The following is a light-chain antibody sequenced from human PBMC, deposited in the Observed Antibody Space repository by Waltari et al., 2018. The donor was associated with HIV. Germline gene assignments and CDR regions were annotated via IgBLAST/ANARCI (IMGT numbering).Light chain of an antibody. V-gene: IGLV2-14*01. Sequence: QSPLTQPPPVSGPPGQPTPFPCPGPSFDVGLITYLSWYQQHPGRAPKLLIYEVTSRPSGVSDRFSGSKSGNTASLTISGLQADDEADYYCISYGSGFTLMFGGGTKLTVL. J-gene: IGLJ3*02. CDR3: ISYGSGFTLM. CDR2: EVT. CDR1: SFDVGLITY.